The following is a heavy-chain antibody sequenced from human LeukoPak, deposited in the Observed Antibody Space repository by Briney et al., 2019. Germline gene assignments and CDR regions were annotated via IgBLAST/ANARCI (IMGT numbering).Heavy chain of an antibody. Sequence: PGRSLRLSCAASGFTFSDYYMSWIRQAPGKGLEWVSYISSSGSTIYYADSVKGRFTVSRDNAKNSLYLQMNSLRAEDTAVYYCAWSIMITFGGVIDWGQGTLVTVSS. D-gene: IGHD3-16*02. CDR1: GFTFSDYY. V-gene: IGHV3-11*01. CDR2: ISSSGSTI. CDR3: AWSIMITFGGVID. J-gene: IGHJ4*02.